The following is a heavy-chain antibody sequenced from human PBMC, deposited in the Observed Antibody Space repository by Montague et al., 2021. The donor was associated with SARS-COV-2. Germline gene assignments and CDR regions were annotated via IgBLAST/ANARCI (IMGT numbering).Heavy chain of an antibody. CDR3: ARVFDY. CDR1: GGSISSYY. J-gene: IGHJ4*02. CDR2: FYYSGGT. Sequence: SETLSLTCAVSGGSISSYYWSWIRQPPGKGLEWIGSFYYSGGTNYNPSPKSRVTFSVDTSKNQFSLKLTSVAAADMAVYYCARVFDYWGQGTLVTVSS. V-gene: IGHV4-59*13.